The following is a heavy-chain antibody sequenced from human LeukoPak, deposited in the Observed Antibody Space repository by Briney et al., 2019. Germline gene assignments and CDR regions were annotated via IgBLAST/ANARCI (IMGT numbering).Heavy chain of an antibody. CDR1: GGSISSSSYY. V-gene: IGHV4-61*01. Sequence: SETLSLTCTVPGGSISSSSYYWGWIRQPPGKGLEWIGYIYYSGSTNYNPSLKSRVTISVDTSKNQFSLKLSSVTAADTAVYYCARDRRYFSFWGQGTLVTVSS. J-gene: IGHJ4*02. CDR2: IYYSGST. CDR3: ARDRRYFSF. D-gene: IGHD2/OR15-2a*01.